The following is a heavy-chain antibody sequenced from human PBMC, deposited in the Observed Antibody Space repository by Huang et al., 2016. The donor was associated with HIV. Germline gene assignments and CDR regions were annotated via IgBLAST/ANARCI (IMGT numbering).Heavy chain of an antibody. CDR2: IFPGDSDT. Sequence: EVQLVQSGAEVKKPGESLKISCKGSGYSFSTYWIGWVRQMPGKGLEWMGMIFPGDSDTRYSPSIQGQVTISADKSISTAYLQWSSLKASDTAMYYCASTASYSGSYRGAFDIWGQGTMVTVSS. V-gene: IGHV5-51*03. J-gene: IGHJ3*02. CDR3: ASTASYSGSYRGAFDI. CDR1: GYSFSTYW. D-gene: IGHD1-26*01.